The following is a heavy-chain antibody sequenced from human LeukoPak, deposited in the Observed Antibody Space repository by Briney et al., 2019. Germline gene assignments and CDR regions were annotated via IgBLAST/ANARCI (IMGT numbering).Heavy chain of an antibody. CDR2: ISAYNGNT. V-gene: IGHV1-18*01. J-gene: IGHJ5*02. Sequence: GASVKVSCKASGYTFISYGISWVRQAPGQGLEWMGWISAYNGNTNYAQKLQGRVTMTTDTSTSTAYMELRSLRSDDTAVYYCAREIAVAGTLLAWFDPWGQGTLVTVSS. CDR1: GYTFISYG. CDR3: AREIAVAGTLLAWFDP. D-gene: IGHD6-19*01.